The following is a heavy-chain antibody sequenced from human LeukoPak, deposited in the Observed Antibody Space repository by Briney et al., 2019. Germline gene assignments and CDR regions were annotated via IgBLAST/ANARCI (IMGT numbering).Heavy chain of an antibody. D-gene: IGHD3-10*01. CDR1: GFTLRTYA. Sequence: PGGSLRLSCAASGFTLRTYAMNWVRQAPGKGLEWVSGISGSGGATYYADSVKGRFTISRDDPHNTLYLQMNSLRAEDTAVYFCARGGVDYYGSGTYYLMYYFDYWGQGALVTVSS. CDR3: ARGGVDYYGSGTYYLMYYFDY. V-gene: IGHV3-23*01. J-gene: IGHJ4*02. CDR2: ISGSGGAT.